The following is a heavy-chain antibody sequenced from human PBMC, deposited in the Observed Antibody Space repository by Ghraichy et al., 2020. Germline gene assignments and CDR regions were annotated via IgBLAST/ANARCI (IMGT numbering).Heavy chain of an antibody. Sequence: GGSLRLSCAASGFTFSSYAMSWVRQAPGKGLEWVSAISGSGGSTYYADSVKGRFTISRDNSKNTLYLQMNSLRAEDTAVYYCAKLAHIYSSGWYPPEPGPGRDYWGQGTLVTVSS. CDR2: ISGSGGST. CDR3: AKLAHIYSSGWYPPEPGPGRDY. J-gene: IGHJ4*02. CDR1: GFTFSSYA. V-gene: IGHV3-23*01. D-gene: IGHD6-19*01.